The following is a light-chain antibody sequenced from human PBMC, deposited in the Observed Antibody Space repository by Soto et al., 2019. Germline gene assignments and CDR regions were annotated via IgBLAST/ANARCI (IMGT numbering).Light chain of an antibody. J-gene: IGKJ4*01. Sequence: DIQMTQSPSSLSASVGDRVTITCRASQSISSYLNWYQQKPGKAPKLLIYAASSLQSGVPSRFSGSGSGTDFTLTISSLQPEDFAIYYCQQSYSTPLPFGGGTKVDIK. CDR3: QQSYSTPLP. V-gene: IGKV1-39*01. CDR2: AAS. CDR1: QSISSY.